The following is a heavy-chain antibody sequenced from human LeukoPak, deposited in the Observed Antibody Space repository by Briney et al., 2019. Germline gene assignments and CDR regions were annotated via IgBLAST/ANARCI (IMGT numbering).Heavy chain of an antibody. V-gene: IGHV4-39*01. CDR1: GGSISSSSYY. CDR3: ARLGGDSSYYYYGMDV. Sequence: PSETLSLTCTVSGGSISSSSYYWGWIRQPPGKGLEWIGSIYYSGSTYYNPSLKSRVTISVDTSKNQFSLKLSSVTAADTAVYYCARLGGDSSYYYYGMDVWGQGTTVTVSS. J-gene: IGHJ6*02. D-gene: IGHD6-6*01. CDR2: IYYSGST.